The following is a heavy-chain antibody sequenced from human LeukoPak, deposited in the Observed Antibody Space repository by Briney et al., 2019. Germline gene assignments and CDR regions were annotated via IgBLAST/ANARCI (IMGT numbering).Heavy chain of an antibody. V-gene: IGHV4-4*07. CDR1: GGSISSYY. D-gene: IGHD6-13*01. CDR2: IYTSGGT. CDR3: AGKLIAEASPWYFDL. Sequence: PSETLSLTCTVSGGSISSYYWSWIRQPAGKGLEWIGRIYTSGGTNYNPSLKSRVTMSVDTSKNRFSLQLSSVTAADTAVYYCAGKLIAEASPWYFDLWGRGTLVTVSP. J-gene: IGHJ2*01.